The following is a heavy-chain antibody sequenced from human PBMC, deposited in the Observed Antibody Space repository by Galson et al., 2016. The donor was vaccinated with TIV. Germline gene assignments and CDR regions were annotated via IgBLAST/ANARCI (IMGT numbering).Heavy chain of an antibody. Sequence: SLRLSCAASEITVSRNYMSWVRQAPGRGLEWVSTIYSAGDTYYADSVKGRFTISRDNSKNTLYLQMSSLRPEDTAVYYCARDWVVDATYYYYYYGMDVWGQGTAVTVSS. CDR2: IYSAGDT. CDR1: EITVSRNY. CDR3: ARDWVVDATYYYYYYGMDV. V-gene: IGHV3-66*02. D-gene: IGHD2-15*01. J-gene: IGHJ6*02.